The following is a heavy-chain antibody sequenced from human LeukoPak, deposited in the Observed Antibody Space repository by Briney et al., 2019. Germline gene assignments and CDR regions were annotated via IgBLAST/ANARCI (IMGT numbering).Heavy chain of an antibody. V-gene: IGHV4-59*01. Sequence: SETPSLTCTVSGGSISNYYWSWIRQPPGKGLEWIGYMYYSGSSSYNPSLKSRVTISVDTSKNQFSLKMTSVTAADTAVYHCARDRSGGSYFDYWGQGTLVTVSS. CDR3: ARDRSGGSYFDY. CDR1: GGSISNYY. CDR2: MYYSGSS. J-gene: IGHJ4*02. D-gene: IGHD2-15*01.